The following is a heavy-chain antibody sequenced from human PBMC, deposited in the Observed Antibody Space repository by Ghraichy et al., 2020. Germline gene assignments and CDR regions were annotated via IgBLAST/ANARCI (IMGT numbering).Heavy chain of an antibody. Sequence: GGSLRLSCAASGFTFSSYGMHWVRQAPGKGLEWVAVISYDGSNKYYADSVKGRFTISRDNSKNTLYLQMNSLRAEDTAVYYCAKDGIANYYDSSGYYYSQYFDLWGRGTLVTVSS. CDR1: GFTFSSYG. CDR3: AKDGIANYYDSSGYYYSQYFDL. J-gene: IGHJ2*01. V-gene: IGHV3-30*18. CDR2: ISYDGSNK. D-gene: IGHD3-22*01.